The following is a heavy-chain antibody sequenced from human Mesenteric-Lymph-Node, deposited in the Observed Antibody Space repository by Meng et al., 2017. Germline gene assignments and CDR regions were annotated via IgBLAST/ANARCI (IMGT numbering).Heavy chain of an antibody. J-gene: IGHJ5*02. CDR1: VGSISSGGYY. D-gene: IGHD3-10*01. V-gene: IGHV4-31*11. Sequence: QVRLQEPGPGRVKPSPTLSLTCAVSVGSISSGGYYWSWIRQHPGKGLEWIGYIHDSGSTYYNPSLKSRVTISADTSKNQFSLKLSSVTAADTAVYYCARASYGSGSPLGESWFDPWGQGTLVTVSS. CDR3: ARASYGSGSPLGESWFDP. CDR2: IHDSGST.